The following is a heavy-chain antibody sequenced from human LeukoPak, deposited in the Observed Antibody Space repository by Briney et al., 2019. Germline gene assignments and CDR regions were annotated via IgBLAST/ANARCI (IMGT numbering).Heavy chain of an antibody. Sequence: SETLSLTCTVSGGSISSYYWSWIRQPPGKGLEWIGYIYYSGSTNYNPSLKSRVTISVDTSKSQFSLKLSSVTAADTAVYYCAREYCSSTSCYNWFDPWGQGTLVTVSS. CDR1: GGSISSYY. CDR3: AREYCSSTSCYNWFDP. CDR2: IYYSGST. V-gene: IGHV4-59*01. D-gene: IGHD2-2*01. J-gene: IGHJ5*02.